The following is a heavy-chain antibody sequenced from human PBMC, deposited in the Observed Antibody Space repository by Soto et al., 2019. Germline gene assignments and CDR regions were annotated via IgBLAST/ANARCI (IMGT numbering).Heavy chain of an antibody. D-gene: IGHD2-15*01. CDR1: GYTFTSYG. Sequence: QVQLVQSGAEVKKPGASVTVSCKASGYTFTSYGISWVRQAPGQGLEWMGWISAYNGNTNYAQKLQGRVTRTTDTSPSTAYMELRSLRSDDTAVYYCARDRQYCSGGSCFDYWGQGTLVTVSS. J-gene: IGHJ4*02. V-gene: IGHV1-18*04. CDR3: ARDRQYCSGGSCFDY. CDR2: ISAYNGNT.